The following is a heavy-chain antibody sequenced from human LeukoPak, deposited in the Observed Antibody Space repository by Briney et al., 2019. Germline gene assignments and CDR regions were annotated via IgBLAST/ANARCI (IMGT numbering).Heavy chain of an antibody. D-gene: IGHD5-12*01. CDR1: GGSISSSAYY. CDR3: ARLTGYDWESSYDY. Sequence: SETLSLTCTVSGGSISSSAYYWDWIRQPPGKGLEWIGSVYYSGSTYYNPSLKSRVTISVDTSKNQFSLNLTSVTAADTAVYYCARLTGYDWESSYDYWGQGTLVTVSS. J-gene: IGHJ4*02. V-gene: IGHV4-39*07. CDR2: VYYSGST.